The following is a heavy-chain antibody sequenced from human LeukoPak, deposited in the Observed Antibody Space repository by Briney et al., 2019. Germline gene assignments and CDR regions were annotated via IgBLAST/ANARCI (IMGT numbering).Heavy chain of an antibody. CDR3: ARVPSGWPPYYYYGMDV. Sequence: GGSLRLSCAASGFTFSSYAMSWVRQAPGKGLEWVSAISGSGGSTYYADSVKGRFTISRDNAKSSLYLQMNSLRAEDTAVYYCARVPSGWPPYYYYGMDVWGQGTTVTVSS. J-gene: IGHJ6*02. CDR2: ISGSGGST. V-gene: IGHV3-23*01. D-gene: IGHD6-19*01. CDR1: GFTFSSYA.